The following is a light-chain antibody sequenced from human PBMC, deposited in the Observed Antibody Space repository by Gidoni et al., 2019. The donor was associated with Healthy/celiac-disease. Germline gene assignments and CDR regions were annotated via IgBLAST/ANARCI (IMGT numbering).Light chain of an antibody. CDR3: QQYGSSPRT. J-gene: IGKJ1*01. V-gene: IGKV3-20*01. Sequence: EIVLTQSPGTLSSSPGERATLSCRASQSVSSCYLAWYQQKPGQAPRLLIYGASSRATGIPDRFSGSGSGTDFTLTISRLEPEDFAVYYCQQYGSSPRTFGQGTKVEIK. CDR1: QSVSSCY. CDR2: GAS.